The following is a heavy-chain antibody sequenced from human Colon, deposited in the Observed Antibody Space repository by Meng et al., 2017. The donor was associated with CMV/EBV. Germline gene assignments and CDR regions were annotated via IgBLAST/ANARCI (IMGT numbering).Heavy chain of an antibody. J-gene: IGHJ4*02. CDR2: ISGGSDYI. D-gene: IGHD3-16*01. Sequence: GGSLRLSCVASGFTFSTFGMHWVRQAPGKGLEWVASISGGSDYIYYAESVRGRFTVSRDNANNFLSLEMNTLRAEDTGLYFCARTPRIGQMLLVDYWGQGALVTVSS. CDR3: ARTPRIGQMLLVDY. V-gene: IGHV3-21*06. CDR1: GFTFSTFG.